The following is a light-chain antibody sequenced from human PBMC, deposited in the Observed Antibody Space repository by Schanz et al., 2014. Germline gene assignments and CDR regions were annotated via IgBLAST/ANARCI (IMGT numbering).Light chain of an antibody. CDR3: QTWGTGIQV. V-gene: IGLV4-69*01. J-gene: IGLJ3*02. CDR1: SGHSNYA. CDR2: VNNDGSH. Sequence: QLVLTQSASASASLGASVKLTCTLSSGHSNYAIAWHQQQPEKGPRYLMRVNNDGSHNKGDGIPDRFSGSSSGAERYLTISSLQSEDEADYYCQTWGTGIQVFGGGTKLTVL.